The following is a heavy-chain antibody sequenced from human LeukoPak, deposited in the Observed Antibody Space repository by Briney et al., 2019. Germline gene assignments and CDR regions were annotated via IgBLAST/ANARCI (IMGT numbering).Heavy chain of an antibody. Sequence: GGSLRLSCAASGFSFSSYAMHWVRQAPGKGLEYISAISSNGDSTHYANSVKGRFTISRDNSKNTLYFQMGSLRAEDMAVYYCARGKYDSSGYEAPTAFDFWGQGTMVTVSS. CDR1: GFSFSSYA. CDR3: ARGKYDSSGYEAPTAFDF. D-gene: IGHD3-22*01. V-gene: IGHV3-64*01. CDR2: ISSNGDST. J-gene: IGHJ3*01.